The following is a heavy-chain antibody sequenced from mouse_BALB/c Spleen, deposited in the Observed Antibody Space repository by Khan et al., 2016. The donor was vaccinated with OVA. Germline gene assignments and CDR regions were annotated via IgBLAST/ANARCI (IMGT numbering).Heavy chain of an antibody. Sequence: EVQLVESGGGLVQPGGSRKLSCAASGFTFSSFGMHWVRQAPKKGLEWVAYVSSGSSTIYYVDTVTGRFTISRDNPKNTLFLQMTSLRSEDTAMYYCARSGGNFHWYFDVWGAWTSVTVSS. CDR1: GFTFSSFG. V-gene: IGHV5-17*02. CDR3: ARSGGNFHWYFDV. D-gene: IGHD3-1*01. J-gene: IGHJ1*01. CDR2: VSSGSSTI.